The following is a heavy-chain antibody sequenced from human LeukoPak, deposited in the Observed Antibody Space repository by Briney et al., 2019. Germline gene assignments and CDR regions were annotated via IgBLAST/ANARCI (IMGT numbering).Heavy chain of an antibody. CDR1: GFTFSSYS. J-gene: IGHJ4*02. CDR3: AREDSPDPGSSSRTPFDY. CDR2: ISSSSSYI. V-gene: IGHV3-21*01. D-gene: IGHD6-13*01. Sequence: GGSLRLSCAASGFTFSSYSMNWVRQAPGKGLEWVSSISSSSSYIYYADSVKGRFTISRDNAKNSLYLQMNSLRAEDTAVYYCAREDSPDPGSSSRTPFDYWGQGTLVTVSS.